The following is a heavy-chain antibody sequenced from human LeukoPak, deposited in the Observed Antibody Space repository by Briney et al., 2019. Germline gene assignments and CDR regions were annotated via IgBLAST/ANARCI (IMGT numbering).Heavy chain of an antibody. CDR2: IIPIFGIA. J-gene: IGHJ4*02. CDR1: EGTFSSYA. D-gene: IGHD3-22*01. V-gene: IGHV1-69*04. CDR3: ARETYYDSSGSQASRYFDY. Sequence: SVKVSCKASEGTFSSYAISWVRQAPGQGLEWMGRIIPIFGIANYAQKFQGRVTITADKSTSTAYMELSSLRSEDTAVYYCARETYYDSSGSQASRYFDYWGQGTLVTVSS.